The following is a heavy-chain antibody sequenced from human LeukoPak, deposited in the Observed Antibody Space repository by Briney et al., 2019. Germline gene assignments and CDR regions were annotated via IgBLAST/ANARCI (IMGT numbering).Heavy chain of an antibody. V-gene: IGHV1-69*05. CDR1: GGTFSNYD. J-gene: IGHJ3*01. CDR2: TIPMYATP. D-gene: IGHD1-14*01. CDR3: ARARSASGRSDAFDA. Sequence: SVKVSCTTSGGTFSNYDIIWVRQAPGQRPEWMGGTIPMYATPNYAQNSQGRVTITTDDSTSTVYMELTSLRSDDTAVYYCARARSASGRSDAFDAWGQGTLVTVSS.